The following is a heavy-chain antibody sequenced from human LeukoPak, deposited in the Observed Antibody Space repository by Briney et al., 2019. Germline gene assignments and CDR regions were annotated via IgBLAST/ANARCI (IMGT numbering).Heavy chain of an antibody. CDR3: AKDPSYNWNYLTY. D-gene: IGHD1-20*01. V-gene: IGHV3-30*18. CDR1: GFSFSSYG. Sequence: GGSLRLSRAASGFSFSSYGMHWVRQAPGKGLEWVAVISYDGSNKYYADSVKGRFTISRDNSKNTLYLQMNSLRAEDTAVYYCAKDPSYNWNYLTYWGQGTLVTVSS. J-gene: IGHJ4*02. CDR2: ISYDGSNK.